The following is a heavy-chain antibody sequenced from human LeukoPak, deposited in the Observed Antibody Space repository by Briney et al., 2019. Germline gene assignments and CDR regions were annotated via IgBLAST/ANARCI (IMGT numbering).Heavy chain of an antibody. CDR3: ARAPTGIAVASYGMDV. D-gene: IGHD6-19*01. J-gene: IGHJ6*02. CDR2: INAGNGNT. Sequence: GASVNVSCKASGYTFTSYAMHWVRQAPGQRLEWMGWINAGNGNTKYSQKFQGRVTITRDTSASTAYMELSSLRSEDTAVYYCARAPTGIAVASYGMDVWGQGTTVTVSS. CDR1: GYTFTSYA. V-gene: IGHV1-3*01.